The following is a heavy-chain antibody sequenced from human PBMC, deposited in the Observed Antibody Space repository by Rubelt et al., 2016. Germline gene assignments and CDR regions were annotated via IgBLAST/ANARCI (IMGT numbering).Heavy chain of an antibody. CDR1: GGSFSDYY. V-gene: IGHV4-34*01. D-gene: IGHD3-16*01. CDR3: ARVTRGSADGGFDF. J-gene: IGHJ4*02. Sequence: QVQLQQWGAGLLKPSETLSLTCAVYGGSFSDYYWSWIRQPPGKGLEWIGEINHRGSTKYNPSLKSRVTVSVDTSKNQFSLRLSSLSAAETAGYYCARVTRGSADGGFDFWGRGILVTVSS. CDR2: INHRGST.